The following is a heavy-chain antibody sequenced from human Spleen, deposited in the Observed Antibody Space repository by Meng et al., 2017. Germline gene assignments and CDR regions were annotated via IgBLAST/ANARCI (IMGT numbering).Heavy chain of an antibody. CDR2: ISSNGGST. CDR3: ARGEYSSGWYRTSYYYYGMDV. D-gene: IGHD6-19*01. V-gene: IGHV3-64*02. Sequence: GGSLRLSCAASGFTFSSYAMHWVRQAPGKGLEYVSAISSNGGSTYYADSVKGRFTISGDNSKNTLYLQMGSLRAEDMAVYYCARGEYSSGWYRTSYYYYGMDVWGQGTTVTVSS. CDR1: GFTFSSYA. J-gene: IGHJ6*02.